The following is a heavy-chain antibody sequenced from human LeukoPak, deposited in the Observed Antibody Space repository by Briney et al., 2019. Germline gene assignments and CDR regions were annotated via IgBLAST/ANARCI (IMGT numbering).Heavy chain of an antibody. CDR3: ARVRKYYGSGSYYRDYYYYMDV. V-gene: IGHV1-8*02. J-gene: IGHJ6*03. CDR2: MNPNSGNT. Sequence: ASVKVSCKASGGTFNSYAINWVRQATGQGLEWMGWMNPNSGNTGYAQKFQGRVTMTRNTSISTAYMELSSLRSEDTAVYYCARVRKYYGSGSYYRDYYYYMDVWGKGTTVTISS. D-gene: IGHD3-10*01. CDR1: GGTFNSYA.